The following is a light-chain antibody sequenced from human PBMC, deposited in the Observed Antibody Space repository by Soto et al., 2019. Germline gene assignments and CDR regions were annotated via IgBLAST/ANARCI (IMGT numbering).Light chain of an antibody. CDR2: EVS. CDR3: CSHADKNPLV. J-gene: IGLJ1*01. CDR1: SSDVGRYNI. V-gene: IGLV2-11*01. Sequence: QSALTQPRSVSGSPGQSVTISCTGTSSDVGRYNIVSWYQQHPGKVPKLIIYEVSKRSSGVPDRFSGSKSGNTASLIISGLQVEDEAAYYCCSHADKNPLVFGTGTKLTVL.